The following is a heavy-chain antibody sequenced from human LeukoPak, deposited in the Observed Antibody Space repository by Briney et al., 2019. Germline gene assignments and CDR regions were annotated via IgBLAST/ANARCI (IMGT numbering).Heavy chain of an antibody. Sequence: PGGSLRLSCAASGFTFSSYAMHWVRQAPGKGLEYVSAISSNGGSTYYANSVKGRFTISRDNSKNTLYLQMGSLRAEDMAVYYCATSSVTTGIDFDCWGQGTLVTVSS. CDR3: ATSSVTTGIDFDC. D-gene: IGHD4-17*01. CDR1: GFTFSSYA. J-gene: IGHJ4*02. V-gene: IGHV3-64*01. CDR2: ISSNGGST.